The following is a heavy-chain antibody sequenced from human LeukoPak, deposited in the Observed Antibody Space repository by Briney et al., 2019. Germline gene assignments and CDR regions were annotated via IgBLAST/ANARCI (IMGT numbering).Heavy chain of an antibody. D-gene: IGHD3-10*01. CDR2: IKSSGTTI. CDR1: GFTFSSYE. CDR3: AREGSISDAFDI. Sequence: GGSLRLSCGASGFTFSSYEMNWVRQAPGKGLEWVSYIKSSGTTIYYADSVKGRFTISRDNAKDSLYLQMSSLRAEDTAVYFCAREGSISDAFDIWGQGTVVTVSS. J-gene: IGHJ3*02. V-gene: IGHV3-48*03.